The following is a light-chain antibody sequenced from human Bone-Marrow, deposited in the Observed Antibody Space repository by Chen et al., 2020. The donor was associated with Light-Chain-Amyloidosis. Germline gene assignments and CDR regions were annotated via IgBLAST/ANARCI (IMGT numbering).Light chain of an antibody. J-gene: IGKJ5*01. CDR2: LGS. Sequence: EIVMTQSPLSLPVTPGESASISCRSSQSLLYSDGYNYLDWYLQKPGQSPQLLIYLGSYRASGVPDRFSGSGSGTDFTLKISRVEAEDVGAYYCMQNLRTQNLQTPSITFGQGTRLEIK. V-gene: IGKV2-28*01. CDR3: MQNLRTQNLQTPSIT. CDR1: QSLLYSDGYNY.